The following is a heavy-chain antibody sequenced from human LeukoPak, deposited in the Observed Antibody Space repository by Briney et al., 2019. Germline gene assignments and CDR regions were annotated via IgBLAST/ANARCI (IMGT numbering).Heavy chain of an antibody. CDR3: ARHVYGDRYWYFDL. D-gene: IGHD4-17*01. V-gene: IGHV4-59*08. Sequence: SETLSLTCTVSGGSISSYYWSWVRQPPGKGLEWIGYIYYSGSTNYNPSLKSRVTISVDTSKNQFSLKLSSVTAADTAVYYCARHVYGDRYWYFDLWGRGTLVTVSS. CDR2: IYYSGST. CDR1: GGSISSYY. J-gene: IGHJ2*01.